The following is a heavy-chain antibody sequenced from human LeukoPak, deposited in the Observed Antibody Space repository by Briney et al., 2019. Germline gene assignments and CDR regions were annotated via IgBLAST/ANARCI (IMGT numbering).Heavy chain of an antibody. J-gene: IGHJ4*02. Sequence: SVKVSCKASGGTCSSYAISWVRQAPGQGLEWMGGIIPIFGTANYAQKFQGRVTITADESTSTAYMELSSLRSEDTAVYYCARDNGDDFWSGYYYYWGQGTLVTVSS. CDR3: ARDNGDDFWSGYYYY. CDR2: IIPIFGTA. CDR1: GGTCSSYA. V-gene: IGHV1-69*13. D-gene: IGHD3-3*01.